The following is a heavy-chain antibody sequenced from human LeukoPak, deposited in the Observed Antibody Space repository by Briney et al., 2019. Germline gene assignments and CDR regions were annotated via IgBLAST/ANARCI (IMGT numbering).Heavy chain of an antibody. CDR3: AKDLTGGGDLYY. CDR2: INSATGSLT. Sequence: PGGSLRLSCAASGFIFTDYAMSWVRQAPGKGLEWVSSINSATGSLTYYADSVKGRFTISRDNSKNTLYLQMNSLRAEDTAVYYCAKDLTGGGDLYYWGQGTLVTVSS. J-gene: IGHJ4*02. D-gene: IGHD2-21*02. V-gene: IGHV3-23*01. CDR1: GFIFTDYA.